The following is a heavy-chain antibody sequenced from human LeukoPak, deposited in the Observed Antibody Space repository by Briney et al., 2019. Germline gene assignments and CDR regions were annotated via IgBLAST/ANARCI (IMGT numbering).Heavy chain of an antibody. J-gene: IGHJ6*03. CDR2: INHSGST. CDR1: GYSISSGYY. V-gene: IGHV4-38-2*02. Sequence: SETLSLTCAVSGYSISSGYYWGWIRQPPGKGLEWIGEINHSGSTNYNPSLKSRVTISVDTSKNQFSLKLSSVTAADTAVYYCAREYLTVTTLGYYYYYYMDVWGKGTTVTVSS. CDR3: AREYLTVTTLGYYYYYYMDV. D-gene: IGHD4-11*01.